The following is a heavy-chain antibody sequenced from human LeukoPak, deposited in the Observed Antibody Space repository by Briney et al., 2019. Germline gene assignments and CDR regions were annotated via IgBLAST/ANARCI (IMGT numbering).Heavy chain of an antibody. CDR2: IKQDGSEK. D-gene: IGHD3-3*01. CDR1: GFTFSSYW. V-gene: IGHV3-7*03. Sequence: GGSLRLSCAASGFTFSSYWMSWARQAPGKGLEWVANIKQDGSEKYYVDSVKGRFTISRDNAKNSLYLQMNSLRAEDTAVYYCARELSYYDFWSGSAQREYFDYWGQGTLVTVSS. CDR3: ARELSYYDFWSGSAQREYFDY. J-gene: IGHJ4*02.